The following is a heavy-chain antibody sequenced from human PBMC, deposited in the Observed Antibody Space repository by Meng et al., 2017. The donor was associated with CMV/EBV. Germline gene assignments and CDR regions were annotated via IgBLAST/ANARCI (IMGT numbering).Heavy chain of an antibody. D-gene: IGHD3-10*01. CDR1: GYTFTSYG. Sequence: QGQLLWSGAGVKRPGASVKGSCKASGYTFTSYGISWVRQAPGQGLEWMGWISAYNGNTNYAQKLQGRVTMTTDTSTSTAYMELRSLRSDDTAVYYCAAYPQTMVRGVALWGAFDYWGQGTLVTVSS. CDR3: AAYPQTMVRGVALWGAFDY. V-gene: IGHV1-18*01. CDR2: ISAYNGNT. J-gene: IGHJ4*02.